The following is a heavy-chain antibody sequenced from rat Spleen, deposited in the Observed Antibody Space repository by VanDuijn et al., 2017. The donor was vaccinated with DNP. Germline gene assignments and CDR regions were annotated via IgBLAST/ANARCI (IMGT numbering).Heavy chain of an antibody. CDR3: IRWNSGHFDY. D-gene: IGHD4-3*01. J-gene: IGHJ2*01. Sequence: EVQLVESGGGLVQPGRSLKLSCAASGFSVSYYYMAWVRQGPTKGLEWVAYIGSDGYAPYYGDSVKGRFAISRDNAKITLYLQMNSLRSEDMATYYCIRWNSGHFDYWGQGVMVTVSS. CDR1: GFSVSYYY. V-gene: IGHV5-22*01. CDR2: IGSDGYAP.